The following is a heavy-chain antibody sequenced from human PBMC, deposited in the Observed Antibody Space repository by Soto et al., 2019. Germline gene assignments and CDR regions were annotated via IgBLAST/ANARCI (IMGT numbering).Heavy chain of an antibody. J-gene: IGHJ4*02. D-gene: IGHD6-19*01. CDR3: ARVHSSGWYLFDY. V-gene: IGHV4-38-2*01. CDR1: GYSISSGYY. CDR2: IYHSGST. Sequence: SETLSLTCAVSGYSISSGYYWGWIRQPPGKGLEWIGSIYHSGSTYYNPSLKSRVTISVDTSKNQFSLKLSSVTAADTAVYYCARVHSSGWYLFDYWGQGTLGTVS.